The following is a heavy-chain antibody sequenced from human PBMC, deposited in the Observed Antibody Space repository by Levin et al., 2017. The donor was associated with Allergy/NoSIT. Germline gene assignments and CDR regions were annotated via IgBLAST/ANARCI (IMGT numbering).Heavy chain of an antibody. J-gene: IGHJ6*03. CDR2: IDPSDSYT. V-gene: IGHV5-10-1*01. D-gene: IGHD6-13*01. CDR3: ARLRGIAAAGTYYYMDV. CDR1: GYSFTSYW. Sequence: SGESLKISCKGSGYSFTSYWISWVRQMPGKGLEWMGRIDPSDSYTNYSPSFQGHVTISADKSISTAYLQWSSLKASDTAMYYCARLRGIAAAGTYYYMDVWGKGTTVTVSS.